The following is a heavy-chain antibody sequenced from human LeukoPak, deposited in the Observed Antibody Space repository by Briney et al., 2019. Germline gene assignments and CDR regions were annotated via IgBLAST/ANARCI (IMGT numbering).Heavy chain of an antibody. CDR2: INPSGGST. CDR3: ARYYDILTGYDHPFDY. D-gene: IGHD3-9*01. CDR1: GYTFTSYY. V-gene: IGHV1-46*01. J-gene: IGHJ4*02. Sequence: ASVKVSCKASGYTFTSYYMHWVRQAPGQGLEWMAIINPSGGSTSYAQKFQGRVTMTRDASTSTVYMELRSLRSDDTAVYYCARYYDILTGYDHPFDYWGQGTLVTVSS.